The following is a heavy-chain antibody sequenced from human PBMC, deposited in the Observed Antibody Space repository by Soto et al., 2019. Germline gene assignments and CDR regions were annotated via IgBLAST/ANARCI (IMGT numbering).Heavy chain of an antibody. J-gene: IGHJ5*02. Sequence: GGSLRLSCAASGFPFSSYAMSWVRQAPGRGLEWVSAISGSGGSTYYADSVKGRFTISRDNSKNTLYLQMNSLRAEDTAVYYCANYQTFDWFDPWGQGTLVTVSS. D-gene: IGHD3-10*01. CDR3: ANYQTFDWFDP. CDR1: GFPFSSYA. CDR2: ISGSGGST. V-gene: IGHV3-23*01.